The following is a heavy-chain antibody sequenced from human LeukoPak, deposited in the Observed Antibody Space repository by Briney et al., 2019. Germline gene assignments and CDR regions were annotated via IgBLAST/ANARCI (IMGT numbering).Heavy chain of an antibody. CDR2: IYTSGST. CDR1: GGSISSYY. CDR3: ARALVTTTSFDY. V-gene: IGHV4-4*07. D-gene: IGHD4-17*01. Sequence: SETLSLTCTVSGGSISSYYWSWIRQPAGKGLEWIGRIYTSGSTNYNPSLKSRVTMSVDTSKNQFSLQLNSVTPEDTAVYYCARALVTTTSFDYWGQGTLVTVSS. J-gene: IGHJ4*02.